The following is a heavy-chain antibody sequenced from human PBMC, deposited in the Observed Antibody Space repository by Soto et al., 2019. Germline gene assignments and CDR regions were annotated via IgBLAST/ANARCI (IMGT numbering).Heavy chain of an antibody. CDR3: ARDRGYCTNGVCYYFDY. D-gene: IGHD2-8*01. Sequence: GASVKVSCKASGGTFSSYAISWVRQAPGHGLEWMGGIIPIFGTANYAQKFQGRVTITADESTSTAYMELSSLRSEDTAVYYCARDRGYCTNGVCYYFDYWGQGTLVTVSS. V-gene: IGHV1-69*13. CDR1: GGTFSSYA. J-gene: IGHJ4*02. CDR2: IIPIFGTA.